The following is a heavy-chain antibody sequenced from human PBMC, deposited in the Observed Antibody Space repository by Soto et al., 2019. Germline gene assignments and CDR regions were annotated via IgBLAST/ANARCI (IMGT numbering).Heavy chain of an antibody. J-gene: IGHJ6*02. Sequence: GESLKISCAASGFTFSNAWMNWVRQAPGKGLEWVGRIKSKTDGGTTDYAAPVKGRFTISRDDSKNTLYLQMNSLKTEDTAVYYCTTADAGVESDPSRVDVWGQGTTVTVSS. V-gene: IGHV3-15*07. CDR1: GFTFSNAW. CDR3: TTADAGVESDPSRVDV. D-gene: IGHD3-3*01. CDR2: IKSKTDGGTT.